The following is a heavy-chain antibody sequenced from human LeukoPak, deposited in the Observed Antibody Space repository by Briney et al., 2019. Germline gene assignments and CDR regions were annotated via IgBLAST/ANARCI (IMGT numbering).Heavy chain of an antibody. CDR1: GGSISTYY. CDR2: IYYSGST. CDR3: ARKLPSDDSSGYYPFAY. D-gene: IGHD3-22*01. J-gene: IGHJ4*02. V-gene: IGHV4-59*01. Sequence: SETLSLTCTVSGGSISTYYWSWIRQPPGKGLEWIGYIYYSGSTNYNPSLKSRVTISVDTSKNQFSLKLSSVTAADTAVYYCARKLPSDDSSGYYPFAYWGQGTLVTVSS.